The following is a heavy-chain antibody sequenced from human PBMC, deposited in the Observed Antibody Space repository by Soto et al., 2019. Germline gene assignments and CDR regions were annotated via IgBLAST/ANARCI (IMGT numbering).Heavy chain of an antibody. V-gene: IGHV3-30*18. CDR3: AKGLVGYVFGVQDYYFGMDV. CDR1: GFNFSSYG. CDR2: ISYDGNNK. J-gene: IGHJ6*02. D-gene: IGHD1-26*01. Sequence: QVQLVESGGGVVQLGRSLRLSCGASGFNFSSYGMHWVRQAPGKGLEWVAVISYDGNNKDYADSVKGRFTISRDNSKNTLYLQMNSLRAEDTAVFYCAKGLVGYVFGVQDYYFGMDVWGQGTTVTVSS.